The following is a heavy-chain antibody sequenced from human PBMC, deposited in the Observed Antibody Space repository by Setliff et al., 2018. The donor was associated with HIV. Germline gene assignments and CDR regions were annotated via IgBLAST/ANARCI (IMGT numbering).Heavy chain of an antibody. CDR2: ITNGGGGGT. CDR1: GFTFSGYA. CDR3: AKYFGVIRERWHFDN. V-gene: IGHV3-23*01. Sequence: PGGSLRLSCAASGFTFSGYAMSWVRQAPGKGLEWVSTITNGGGGGTYFADSVKGRFTISRDNSKNTLYLHMNSLRADDTAIYYCAKYFGVIRERWHFDNWGQGTLVTVSS. J-gene: IGHJ4*02. D-gene: IGHD3-3*01.